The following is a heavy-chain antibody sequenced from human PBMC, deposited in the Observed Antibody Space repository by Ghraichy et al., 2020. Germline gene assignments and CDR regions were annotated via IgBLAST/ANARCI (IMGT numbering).Heavy chain of an antibody. CDR2: ISYDGSNK. CDR1: GFTFSSYA. V-gene: IGHV3-30-3*01. D-gene: IGHD3-22*01. Sequence: LRLSCAASGFTFSSYAMHWVRQAPGKGLEWVAVISYDGSNKYYADSVKGRFTISRDNSKNTLYLQMNSLRAEDTAVYYCARDRDSSGYGEYYFDYWGQGTLVTVSS. CDR3: ARDRDSSGYGEYYFDY. J-gene: IGHJ4*02.